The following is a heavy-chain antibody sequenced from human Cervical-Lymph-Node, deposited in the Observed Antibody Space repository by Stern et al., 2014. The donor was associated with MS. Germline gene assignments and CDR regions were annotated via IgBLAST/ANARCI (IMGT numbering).Heavy chain of an antibody. CDR2: ISGSGGST. CDR1: GVTFGSDA. J-gene: IGHJ4*02. V-gene: IGHV3-23*04. CDR3: AKSTVTSLSDY. Sequence: EMQPVESGGGLVQPGGSRRLSWAAAGVTFGSDAMSGLRPVPGKGRVSVSAISGSGGSTYYADSVKGRFTISRDNSKNTLYLQMNSLRAEDTAVYYCAKSTVTSLSDYWGQGTLVTVSS. D-gene: IGHD4-17*01.